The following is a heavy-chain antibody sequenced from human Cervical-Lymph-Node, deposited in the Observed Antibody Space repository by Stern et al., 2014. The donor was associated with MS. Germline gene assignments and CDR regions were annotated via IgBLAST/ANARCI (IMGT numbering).Heavy chain of an antibody. CDR2: ISSYNGNT. J-gene: IGHJ4*02. Sequence: QVQLVQSGPEVRQPGASVRVSCKASGYTFTTPNYGIAWVREAPGRGLEWMGWISSYNGNTVYAHKLQDRVTMTTDTSTSTAYMELRSLRSDDTAFYYCARERVRDFNDYHFDSWGQGTLFTVSS. V-gene: IGHV1-18*01. CDR3: ARERVRDFNDYHFDS. D-gene: IGHD4-11*01. CDR1: GYTFTTPNYG.